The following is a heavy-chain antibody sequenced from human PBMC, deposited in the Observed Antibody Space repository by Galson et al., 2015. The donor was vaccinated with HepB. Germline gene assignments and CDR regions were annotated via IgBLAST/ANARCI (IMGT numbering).Heavy chain of an antibody. D-gene: IGHD3-10*01. J-gene: IGHJ3*02. CDR2: IKQDGSEK. Sequence: LRLSCAASGFTFSSYWMSWVRQAPGKGLEWVANIKQDGSEKYYVDSVKGRFTISRDNAKNSLYLQMNSLRAEDTAVYYCAGTWVGANAFDIWGQGTMVTVSS. CDR3: AGTWVGANAFDI. CDR1: GFTFSSYW. V-gene: IGHV3-7*03.